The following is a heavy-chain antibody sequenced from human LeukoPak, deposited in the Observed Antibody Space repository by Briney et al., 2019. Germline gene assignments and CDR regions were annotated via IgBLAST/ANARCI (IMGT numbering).Heavy chain of an antibody. CDR2: IKQDGSEK. V-gene: IGHV3-7*03. J-gene: IGHJ4*02. Sequence: PGGSLRLSCAASGFTFRNYWMSWVRQAPGKGLEWVANIKQDGSEKYYVDSVKGRFTISRDNAKNSLYLQMNSLRAEDTAVYYCARETATTSALFDYWGQGTLVTVSS. CDR1: GFTFRNYW. D-gene: IGHD1-1*01. CDR3: ARETATTSALFDY.